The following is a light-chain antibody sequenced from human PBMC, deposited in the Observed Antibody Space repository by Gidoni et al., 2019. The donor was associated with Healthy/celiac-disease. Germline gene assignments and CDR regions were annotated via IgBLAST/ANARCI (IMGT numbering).Light chain of an antibody. CDR3: QQYDNLPYT. CDR2: DAS. Sequence: IQMTQSPSSLSASVGDRVTITCQASQDISNYLNWYQQKPGKAPKLLIYDASNLETGVPSRFSGSGSGTDFTFTISSLQPEDIETYYCQQYDNLPYTFXQXTKLEIK. CDR1: QDISNY. J-gene: IGKJ2*01. V-gene: IGKV1-33*01.